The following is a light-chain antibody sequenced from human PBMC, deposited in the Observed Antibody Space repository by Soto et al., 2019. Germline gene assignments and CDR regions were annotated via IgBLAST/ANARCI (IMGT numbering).Light chain of an antibody. J-gene: IGKJ4*01. CDR3: QQAYSPLPS. Sequence: DIQMTQSPSYLSASVGDSVTITCRASQSVSTSLNWYQHKPGKAPKLLIHGASTLHTGVPSRFRGSGSGTDFTLTISSLQPEDFSTYFCQQAYSPLPSFGGGTKVEIK. V-gene: IGKV1-39*01. CDR2: GAS. CDR1: QSVSTS.